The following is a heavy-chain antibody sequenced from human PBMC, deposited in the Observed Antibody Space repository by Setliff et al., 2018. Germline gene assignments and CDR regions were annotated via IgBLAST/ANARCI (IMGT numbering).Heavy chain of an antibody. V-gene: IGHV4-39*07. D-gene: IGHD3-22*01. Sequence: PSETLSLTCTVSGGSISSSSYYWGWIRQPPGKGLEWIGSIHYSGSTYYNPSLKSRVTITIDTSKNQFSLKLSAVTAADTAGYYCAREAGYYDSSGPVGVPYYYYMDVWGKGTTVTVSS. CDR3: AREAGYYDSSGPVGVPYYYYMDV. CDR1: GGSISSSSYY. J-gene: IGHJ6*03. CDR2: IHYSGST.